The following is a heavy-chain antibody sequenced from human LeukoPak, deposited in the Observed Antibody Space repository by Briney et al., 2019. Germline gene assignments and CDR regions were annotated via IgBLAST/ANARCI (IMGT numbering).Heavy chain of an antibody. Sequence: SETLSLTCTVSGGSISSGGYYWSWIRQHPGKGLEWIGYIYYSGSTYYNPSLKSRVTISIDTSKNQFSLKLSSVTAADTAVYYCARDRRWYDKAPRRDYYYGMDVWGQGTTVTVSS. CDR2: IYYSGST. CDR3: ARDRRWYDKAPRRDYYYGMDV. D-gene: IGHD2-15*01. V-gene: IGHV4-31*03. J-gene: IGHJ6*02. CDR1: GGSISSGGYY.